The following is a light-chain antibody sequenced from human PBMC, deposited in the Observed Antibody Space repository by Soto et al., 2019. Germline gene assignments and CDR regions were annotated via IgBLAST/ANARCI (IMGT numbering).Light chain of an antibody. Sequence: DSPMTQSPSTLSASVGDRVTITCRASPSISSWLAWYQQKPGKAPKLLIYDDSSLESGVPSRFSGSGSGTEFTLTISILQPDDFATYYCQQDNSYSIFGQGTRLEIK. J-gene: IGKJ5*01. V-gene: IGKV1-5*01. CDR1: PSISSW. CDR3: QQDNSYSI. CDR2: DDS.